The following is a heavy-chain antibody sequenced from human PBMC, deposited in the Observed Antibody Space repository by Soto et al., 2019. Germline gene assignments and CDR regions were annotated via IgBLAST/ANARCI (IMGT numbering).Heavy chain of an antibody. CDR2: IIPIFGTA. J-gene: IGHJ4*02. CDR1: GGTFSSYA. CDR3: AREASQQLVPYPFDY. V-gene: IGHV1-69*13. Sequence: SVKVSCKASGGTFSSYAISWVRQAPGQGLEWMGGIIPIFGTANYAQKFQGRVTITADESTSTAYMELSSLRSEDTAVCYCAREASQQLVPYPFDYWGQGTLVTVSS. D-gene: IGHD6-6*01.